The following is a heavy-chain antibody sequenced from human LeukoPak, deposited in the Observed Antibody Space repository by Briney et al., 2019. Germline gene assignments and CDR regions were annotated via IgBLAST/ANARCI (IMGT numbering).Heavy chain of an antibody. CDR1: GFTFSSYA. V-gene: IGHV3-30-3*01. D-gene: IGHD1-14*01. J-gene: IGHJ4*02. CDR2: ISYDGSNK. CDR3: ARQGSGPAPTWYFDY. Sequence: GGSLRLSCAASGFTFSSYAMHWVRQAPGKGLEWVAVISYDGSNKYYADSVKGRFTISRDNSKNTLYLQMNSLRAEDTAVYYCARQGSGPAPTWYFDYWGQGTLVTVSS.